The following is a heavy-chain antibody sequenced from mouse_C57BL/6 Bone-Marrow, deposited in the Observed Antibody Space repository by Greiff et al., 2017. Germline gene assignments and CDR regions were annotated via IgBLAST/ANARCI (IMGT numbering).Heavy chain of an antibody. CDR3: ARDRGKD. CDR2: ISYDGSN. Sequence: ESGPGLVKPSQSLSLTCSVTGYSITSGYYWNWIRQFPGNKLEWMGYISYDGSNNYNPSLKNRISITRDTSKNQFFLKLNSVTTEDTATYYCARDRGKDWGQGTLVTVSA. V-gene: IGHV3-6*01. J-gene: IGHJ3*01. CDR1: GYSITSGYY. D-gene: IGHD1-3*01.